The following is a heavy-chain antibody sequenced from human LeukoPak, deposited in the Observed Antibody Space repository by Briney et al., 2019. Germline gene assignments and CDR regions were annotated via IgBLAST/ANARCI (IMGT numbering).Heavy chain of an antibody. V-gene: IGHV4-59*01. Sequence: SETLSLTCTVSGGSISSYYWSWIRQPPGKGLEWIWYTYYSGSTNYNPPIKSRVIISLDTSKNEFSLKLSSVTAADTAVYYCARGGGSRDGYNFDYWGQGTLVTVSS. D-gene: IGHD5-24*01. CDR2: TYYSGST. CDR1: GGSISSYY. CDR3: ARGGGSRDGYNFDY. J-gene: IGHJ4*02.